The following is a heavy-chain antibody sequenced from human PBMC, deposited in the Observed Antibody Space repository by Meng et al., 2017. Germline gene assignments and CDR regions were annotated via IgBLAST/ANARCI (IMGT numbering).Heavy chain of an antibody. J-gene: IGHJ4*02. CDR3: ASALGRPY. D-gene: IGHD3-16*01. V-gene: IGHV3-21*01. CDR1: GFTFSSYS. CDR2: ISSSSSYI. Sequence: VRLGGAGGGLVKPGGALRLSGAAAGFTFSSYSMNWVRQAPGKGLEWVSSISSSSSYIYYADSVKGRFTISRDNAKNSLYLQMNSLRAEDTAVYYCASALGRPYWGQGTLVTVSS.